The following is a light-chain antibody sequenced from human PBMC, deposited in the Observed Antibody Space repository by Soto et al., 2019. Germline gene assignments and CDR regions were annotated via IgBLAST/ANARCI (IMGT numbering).Light chain of an antibody. Sequence: QSALTQPPSVSGAPGQGITISCSGSSSDIGTNYVYWYQQLPGAAPKLLIYRNNQRPSGVPDRFSGSKSGTSASLAISGLRSEDEAEYHCAGWDDSLSGFYVFGTGTKVTVL. CDR1: SSDIGTNY. J-gene: IGLJ1*01. CDR3: AGWDDSLSGFYV. V-gene: IGLV1-47*01. CDR2: RNN.